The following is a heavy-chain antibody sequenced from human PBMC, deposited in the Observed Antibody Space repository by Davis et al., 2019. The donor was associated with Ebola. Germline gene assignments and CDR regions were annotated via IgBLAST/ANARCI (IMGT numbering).Heavy chain of an antibody. V-gene: IGHV4-34*01. J-gene: IGHJ6*02. CDR3: AREPFVNSGYGYGMDV. CDR2: INHSGST. Sequence: MPSETLSLTCTVSGGSISSYYWSWIRQPPGKGLEWIGEINHSGSTNYNPSLKSRVTISVDTSKNQFSLKLSSVTAADTAVYYCAREPFVNSGYGYGMDVWGQGTTVTVSS. CDR1: GGSISSYY. D-gene: IGHD5-12*01.